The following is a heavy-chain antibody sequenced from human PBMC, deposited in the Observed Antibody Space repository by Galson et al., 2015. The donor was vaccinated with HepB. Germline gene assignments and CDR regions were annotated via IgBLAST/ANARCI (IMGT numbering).Heavy chain of an antibody. D-gene: IGHD6-19*01. Sequence: GKGLEWVSVIYSGGSTYYADSVKGRFTISRDDSKNTLYLQMNSLRAEDTAVYYCATRDGGSSGWYGYYYYGMDVWGQGTTVTVSS. J-gene: IGHJ6*02. CDR3: ATRDGGSSGWYGYYYYGMDV. CDR2: IYSGGST. V-gene: IGHV3-66*01.